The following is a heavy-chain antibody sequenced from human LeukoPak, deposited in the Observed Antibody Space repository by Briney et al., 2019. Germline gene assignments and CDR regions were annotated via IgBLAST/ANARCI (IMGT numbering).Heavy chain of an antibody. CDR2: IIPIFGTA. J-gene: IGHJ5*02. D-gene: IGHD2-2*01. V-gene: IGHV1-69*13. CDR3: ARDDCSSTSCKDIGGWFDP. CDR1: GGTFSSYA. Sequence: SVKVSCKASGGTFSSYAISWVRRAPGQGLEWMGGIIPIFGTANYAQKFQGRVTITADESTSTAYMELSSLRSEDTAVYYCARDDCSSTSCKDIGGWFDPWGQGTLVTVSS.